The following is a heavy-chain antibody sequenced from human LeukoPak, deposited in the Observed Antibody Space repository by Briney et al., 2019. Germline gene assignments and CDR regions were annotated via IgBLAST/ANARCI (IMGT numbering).Heavy chain of an antibody. CDR3: ARDRWSSHPDY. CDR2: IWYDGSNK. CDR1: GFTFSSYG. D-gene: IGHD6-13*01. Sequence: GRSLRLPCAASGFTFSSYGMHWVRQAPGKGLEWVAVIWYDGSNKYYADSVKSRFTISRDNSKNTLYLQMNSLRAEDTAVYYCARDRWSSHPDYWGQGTLVTVSS. J-gene: IGHJ4*02. V-gene: IGHV3-33*01.